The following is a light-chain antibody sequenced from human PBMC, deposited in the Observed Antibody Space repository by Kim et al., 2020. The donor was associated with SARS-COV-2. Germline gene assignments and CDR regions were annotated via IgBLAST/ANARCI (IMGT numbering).Light chain of an antibody. CDR1: SSNIGTNY. CDR3: GAWDDSLSGYV. Sequence: GQRDTISCSGSSSNIGTNYVYWYQQLPGTAPKLLIYSNNKRPSGVPDRFSGSKSGTSATLGISGLRSGDEADYYCGAWDDSLSGYVFGSGTKLTVL. CDR2: SNN. V-gene: IGLV1-47*01. J-gene: IGLJ1*01.